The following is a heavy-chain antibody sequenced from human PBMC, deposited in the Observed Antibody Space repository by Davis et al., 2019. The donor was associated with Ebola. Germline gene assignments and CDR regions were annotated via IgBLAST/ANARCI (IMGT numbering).Heavy chain of an antibody. Sequence: PGGSLRLSCAASGFTFSSYGMHWVRQAPGKGLEWVAVIWYDGSNKYYADSVKGRFTISRDNSKNTLYLQMNSLRAEDTAVYYCARDGPGMDYYYYMDVWGKGTTVTVSS. D-gene: IGHD1-26*01. CDR1: GFTFSSYG. J-gene: IGHJ6*03. V-gene: IGHV3-33*01. CDR2: IWYDGSNK. CDR3: ARDGPGMDYYYYMDV.